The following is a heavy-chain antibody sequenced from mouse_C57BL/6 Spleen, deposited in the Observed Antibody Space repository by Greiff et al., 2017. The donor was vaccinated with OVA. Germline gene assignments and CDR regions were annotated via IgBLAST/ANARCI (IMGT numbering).Heavy chain of an antibody. CDR1: GYTFTDYE. CDR3: TRSDYDYDPAWFAY. CDR2: LDPETGGT. V-gene: IGHV1-15*01. D-gene: IGHD2-4*01. J-gene: IGHJ3*01. Sequence: SGAELVRPGASVTLSCKASGYTFTDYEMHWVKQTPVHGLEWIGALDPETGGTAYNQKFKGKAILTADKSSSTAYMELRSLTSEDSAVYYCTRSDYDYDPAWFAYWGQGTLVTVSA.